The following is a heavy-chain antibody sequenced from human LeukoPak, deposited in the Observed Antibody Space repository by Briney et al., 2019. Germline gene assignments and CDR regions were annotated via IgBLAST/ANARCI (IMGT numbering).Heavy chain of an antibody. CDR2: ISSSSIYI. J-gene: IGHJ4*02. V-gene: IGHV3-21*01. Sequence: GGSLRLSCAASGFTLSSYSMNWVRQAPGKGLEWVSSISSSSIYIYYADSVKGRFTISRHNAKNSLYLQMNSLRAEDTAVYYCARAGSGYEDGFDYWGQGTLVTVSS. CDR3: ARAGSGYEDGFDY. D-gene: IGHD5-12*01. CDR1: GFTLSSYS.